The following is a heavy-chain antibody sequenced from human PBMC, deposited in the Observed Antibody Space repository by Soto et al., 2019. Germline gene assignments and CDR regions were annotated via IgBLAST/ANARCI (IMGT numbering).Heavy chain of an antibody. Sequence: PSETLSLTCTVSGGSVSNSYWGWIRQPPGKGLEWVAYVYYSGSTNYNPSLGSRVTISVDKPKNQFSLKMTSVTGADTAVYYCARGRSHEWELLVQYFDYWGQGILVTVSS. CDR1: GGSVSNSY. J-gene: IGHJ4*02. D-gene: IGHD1-26*01. CDR3: ARGRSHEWELLVQYFDY. V-gene: IGHV4-59*02. CDR2: VYYSGST.